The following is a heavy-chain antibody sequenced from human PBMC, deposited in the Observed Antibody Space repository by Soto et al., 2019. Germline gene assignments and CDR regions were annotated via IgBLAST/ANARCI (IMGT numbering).Heavy chain of an antibody. CDR1: GFTFSSYS. CDR2: ISSSSSYI. V-gene: IGHV3-21*01. J-gene: IGHJ4*02. D-gene: IGHD3-10*01. Sequence: GGSLRLSCAASGFTFSSYSMNWVRQAPGKGLEWVSSISSSSSYIYYADSVKGRFTISRDNAKNSLYLQMNSLRAEDTAVYYCARANSATMVRGVIRRHYFDYWGQGTLVTVSS. CDR3: ARANSATMVRGVIRRHYFDY.